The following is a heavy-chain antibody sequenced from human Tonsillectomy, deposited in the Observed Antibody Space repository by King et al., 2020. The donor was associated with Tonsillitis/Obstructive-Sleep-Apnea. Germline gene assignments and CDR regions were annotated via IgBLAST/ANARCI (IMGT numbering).Heavy chain of an antibody. D-gene: IGHD2-2*03. CDR3: SRDGLDIVVVPAAKDYYYYYMDV. CDR2: IWYDGSNK. Sequence: VQLVESGGGVVQPGRSLRLSCAASGFTFSSYGMHWVRQAPGKGLEWVAVIWYDGSNKYYADSVKGRFTIARDNSKNTLYLKMNSLRDEDTAVYYCSRDGLDIVVVPAAKDYYYYYMDVWGKGTTVTVSS. J-gene: IGHJ6*03. CDR1: GFTFSSYG. V-gene: IGHV3-33*01.